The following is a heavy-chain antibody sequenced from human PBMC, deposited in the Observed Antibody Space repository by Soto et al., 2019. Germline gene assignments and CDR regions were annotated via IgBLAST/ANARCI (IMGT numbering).Heavy chain of an antibody. J-gene: IGHJ5*02. CDR1: GGSISSYY. CDR3: ARGGYCNSGSCYWFDP. D-gene: IGHD2-15*01. V-gene: IGHV4-59*01. CDR2: IYYSGST. Sequence: SETLCLTCTVSGGSISSYYWSWIRQSPGKGLEWIGYIYYSGSTNYNPSLKSRVTISVDTSKNQFSLKLSSVTAADTAVYYCARGGYCNSGSCYWFDPWGQGTLVTVS.